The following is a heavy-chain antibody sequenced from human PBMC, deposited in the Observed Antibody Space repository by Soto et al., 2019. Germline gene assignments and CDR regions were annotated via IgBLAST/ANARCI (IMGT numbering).Heavy chain of an antibody. CDR3: AHEVRVRSGSSGFDP. CDR2: ISGSGGST. V-gene: IGHV3-23*01. D-gene: IGHD6-19*01. Sequence: PGGSLLLSCAASGFTFSSYAMSWVRQAPGKGLEWVAAISGSGGSTYYADSVKGRFTISRDNSKNTLYLQMNSLRAEDTAVYYCAHEVRVRSGSSGFDPWGQGTLVTVAS. CDR1: GFTFSSYA. J-gene: IGHJ5*02.